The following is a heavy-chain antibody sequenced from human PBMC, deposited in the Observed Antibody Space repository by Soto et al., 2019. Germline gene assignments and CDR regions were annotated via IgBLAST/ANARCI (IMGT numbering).Heavy chain of an antibody. CDR2: IIPIFGTA. J-gene: IGHJ4*02. CDR3: ARVTVATLWDQYYFDY. CDR1: GGTFSSYA. Sequence: QVQLVQSGAEVKKPRSSVKVSCKASGGTFSSYAISWVRQAPGQGLEWMGGIIPIFGTANYAQKFQGRVTITADESTSTAYMELSSLRSEDTAVYYCARVTVATLWDQYYFDYWGQGTLVTVSS. D-gene: IGHD5-12*01. V-gene: IGHV1-69*01.